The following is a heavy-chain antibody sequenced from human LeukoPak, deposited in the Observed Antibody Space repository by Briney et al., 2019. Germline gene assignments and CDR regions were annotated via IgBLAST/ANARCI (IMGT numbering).Heavy chain of an antibody. V-gene: IGHV3-30*18. CDR3: AKDAGSYCSSTSCYYDY. D-gene: IGHD2-2*01. CDR1: GFTFGSYG. J-gene: IGHJ4*02. CDR2: ISYDGSNK. Sequence: PGRSLRLSCAASGFTFGSYGMRWVRQAPGKGLEWVAVISYDGSNKYYADSVKGRFTISRDNSKNTLYLQMNSLRAEGTAVYYCAKDAGSYCSSTSCYYDYWGQGTLVTVSS.